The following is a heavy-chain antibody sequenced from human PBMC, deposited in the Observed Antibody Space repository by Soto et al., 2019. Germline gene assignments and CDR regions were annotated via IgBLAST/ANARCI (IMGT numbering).Heavy chain of an antibody. CDR3: ARDLGIGSSGPFDY. CDR2: IYHSGNT. Sequence: QVQLQESGPGLGKPSETLSLTCTVSGDSITDDYWSWIRQAPGKGLEWIGFIYHSGNTNYKSALKGRVTMSMDTSKSQFFLKLTSVTAADTAVYCCARDLGIGSSGPFDYWGQGALVTVSP. V-gene: IGHV4-59*01. D-gene: IGHD6-13*01. CDR1: GDSITDDY. J-gene: IGHJ4*02.